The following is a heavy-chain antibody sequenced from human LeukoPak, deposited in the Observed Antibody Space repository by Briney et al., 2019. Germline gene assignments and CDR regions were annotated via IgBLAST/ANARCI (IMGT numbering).Heavy chain of an antibody. D-gene: IGHD4-17*01. V-gene: IGHV3-48*02. Sequence: PGGSLRLSCAASGFTSSSYSMNWVRQAPGKGLEWVSYIISSSSTIYYADSVKGRFTISRDNAKNSLYLQMNSLRDEDTAVYYCARDSVAGGTPVTNNYWGQGTLVTVSS. CDR3: ARDSVAGGTPVTNNY. CDR2: IISSSSTI. J-gene: IGHJ4*02. CDR1: GFTSSSYS.